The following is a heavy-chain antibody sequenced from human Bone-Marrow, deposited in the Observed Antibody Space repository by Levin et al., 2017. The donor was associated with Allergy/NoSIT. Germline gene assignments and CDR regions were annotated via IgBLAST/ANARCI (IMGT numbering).Heavy chain of an antibody. CDR1: GFTFASYA. CDR3: AKAPWGTTVTYWYFDL. Sequence: GGSLRLSCAASGFTFASYAMSWVRRAPGKGLEWVSGISVSAGSTYYADSVKGRFTISRDNSKNTLYLQMNSLRAEDTAVYYCAKAPWGTTVTYWYFDLWGRGTLVTVSS. V-gene: IGHV3-23*01. CDR2: ISVSAGST. D-gene: IGHD4-17*01. J-gene: IGHJ2*01.